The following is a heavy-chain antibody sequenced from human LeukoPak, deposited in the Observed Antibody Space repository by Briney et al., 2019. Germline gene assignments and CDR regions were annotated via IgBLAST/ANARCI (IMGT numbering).Heavy chain of an antibody. Sequence: SEILSLTCSVSDGSTIGYYWGWIRQPPGKGLEWIGSIYYSGSTYYNPSLKSRVTISVDTSKNQFSLKLSSVTAADTAVYYCATRSYCSSTSCQDIWGQGTMVTVSS. V-gene: IGHV4-39*01. CDR2: IYYSGST. J-gene: IGHJ3*02. D-gene: IGHD2-2*01. CDR3: ATRSYCSSTSCQDI. CDR1: DGSTIGYY.